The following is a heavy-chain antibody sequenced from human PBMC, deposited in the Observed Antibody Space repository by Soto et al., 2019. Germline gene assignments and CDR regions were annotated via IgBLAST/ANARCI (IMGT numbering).Heavy chain of an antibody. V-gene: IGHV1-2*02. CDR3: AREPATAKPEGIDF. Sequence: ASVKVSCKASGYTFSDYYIHWVRQAPGQGLEWMGWINPNSGGTKYAPKFQGGVTMTRDTSITTAYMELSRLRSGDTAVYYCAREPATAKPEGIDFWGQGTLVTVSS. J-gene: IGHJ4*02. CDR1: GYTFSDYY. CDR2: INPNSGGT. D-gene: IGHD1-1*01.